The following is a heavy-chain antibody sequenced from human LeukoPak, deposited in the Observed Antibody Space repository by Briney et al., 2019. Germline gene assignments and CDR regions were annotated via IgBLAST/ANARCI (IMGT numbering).Heavy chain of an antibody. CDR2: INPSGGST. CDR1: GYTFTSYY. CDR3: ARDFTTVTKSPYYYYGMDV. J-gene: IGHJ6*02. Sequence: ASVKVSCKASGYTFTSYYMHWVRQAPGQGLEWMGIINPSGGSTSYAQKFQGRVTMTRDTSTSTVYMELSSLRSEDTAVYYCARDFTTVTKSPYYYYGMDVWGQGTTVTVSS. V-gene: IGHV1-46*01. D-gene: IGHD4-17*01.